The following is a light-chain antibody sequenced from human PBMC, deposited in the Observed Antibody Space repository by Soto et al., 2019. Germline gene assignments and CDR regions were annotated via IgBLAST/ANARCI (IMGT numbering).Light chain of an antibody. CDR2: AAS. V-gene: IGKV1-27*01. CDR1: LRISNY. Sequence: DIQMTQSLSSLSASVGDRVNIASRASLRISNYLAWYQQKPGKIPNLLIYAASTLQAGVPSRFSGSGSRTDFTLAISRLQSEDVAAYYCYKYYSAPLPFGGGTKVDIK. J-gene: IGKJ4*01. CDR3: YKYYSAPLP.